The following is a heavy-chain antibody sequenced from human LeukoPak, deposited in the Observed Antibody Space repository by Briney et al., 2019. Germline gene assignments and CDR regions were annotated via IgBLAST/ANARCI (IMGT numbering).Heavy chain of an antibody. CDR2: IYYSGST. D-gene: IGHD6-19*01. J-gene: IGHJ5*02. CDR1: GVSISSYY. Sequence: PSETLSLTCTVSGVSISSYYWSWIRQPPGKGLEWIGYIYYSGSTNYNPSLKSRVTISVDTSKNQFSLKLSSVTAADTAVYYCARAPVQRDSSGFWFDPWGQGTLVTVSS. V-gene: IGHV4-59*01. CDR3: ARAPVQRDSSGFWFDP.